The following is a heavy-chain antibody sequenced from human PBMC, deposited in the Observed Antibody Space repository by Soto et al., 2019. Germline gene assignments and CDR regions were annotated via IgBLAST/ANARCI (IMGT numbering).Heavy chain of an antibody. CDR2: IFYGHGT. V-gene: IGHV4-39*01. Sequence: QVQLQESGPGLVNPSETLSLTCTVSGGSVTSSTSSWAWVRHPPGKGLHWIGTIFYGHGTYYNPSLESRVTISLDTSKIQFSLELTSVTAADTAVYYCARQPTGYPNWFDAWGRGILVIVSS. CDR1: GGSVTSSTSS. J-gene: IGHJ5*02. D-gene: IGHD3-9*01. CDR3: ARQPTGYPNWFDA.